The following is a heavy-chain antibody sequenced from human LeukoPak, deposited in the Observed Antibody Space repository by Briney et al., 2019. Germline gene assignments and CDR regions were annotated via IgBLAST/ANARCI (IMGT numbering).Heavy chain of an antibody. CDR3: AKGVYSSSGFWFDP. Sequence: GGSLRLSCAASGFTFDDYAMHWVRQAPGKGLEWVSGISWNSGSTGYADSVKGRFTISRDNAKNSLYPQMNSLRAEDTALYYCAKGVYSSSGFWFDPWGQGTLVTVSS. D-gene: IGHD6-6*01. J-gene: IGHJ5*02. CDR2: ISWNSGST. CDR1: GFTFDDYA. V-gene: IGHV3-9*01.